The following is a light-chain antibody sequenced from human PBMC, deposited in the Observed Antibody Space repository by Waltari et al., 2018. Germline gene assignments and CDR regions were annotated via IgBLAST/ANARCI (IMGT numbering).Light chain of an antibody. CDR2: AFI. CDR1: NSNVGTYHR. V-gene: IGLV2-18*02. CDR3: SSYTSSSTYV. Sequence: QSALTQPPSVSGPPGQSVTIPCTGTNSNVGTYHRVSWYQQPPGTAPNLIIYAFISPPSGVPDRFSGSKSGDTASLTISGLQADDAADYYCSSYTSSSTYVFGTGTKVTVL. J-gene: IGLJ1*01.